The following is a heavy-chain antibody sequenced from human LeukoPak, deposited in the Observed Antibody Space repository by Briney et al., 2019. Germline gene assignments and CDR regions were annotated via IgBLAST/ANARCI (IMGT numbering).Heavy chain of an antibody. D-gene: IGHD6-6*01. CDR3: ASTSSLVGDY. CDR2: ISSTSSTI. Sequence: GGSLRLSCAASGFTFSDYGMNWVRQAPGKGLEWLSHISSTSSTIKYADFVKGRFTISRDNAKNSLYLQMNSLRAEDTAVYYCASTSSLVGDYWGQGTLVTVSS. J-gene: IGHJ4*02. V-gene: IGHV3-48*01. CDR1: GFTFSDYG.